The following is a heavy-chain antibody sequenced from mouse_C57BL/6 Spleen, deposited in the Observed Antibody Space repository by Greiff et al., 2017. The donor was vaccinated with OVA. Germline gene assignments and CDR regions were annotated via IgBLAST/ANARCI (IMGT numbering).Heavy chain of an antibody. D-gene: IGHD2-14*01. J-gene: IGHJ1*03. CDR2: IYRGNSDT. CDR1: GYTFTSYW. CDR3: TRWGTSYWYFDV. V-gene: IGHV1-5*01. Sequence: VQLQQSGTVLARPGASVKMSCKTSGYTFTSYWMHWVKQRPGQGLEWIGAIYRGNSDTYYNQKLKGKAKLTAVTSASTAYMELSSLTNEDSAVYYCTRWGTSYWYFDVWGTGTTVTVSS.